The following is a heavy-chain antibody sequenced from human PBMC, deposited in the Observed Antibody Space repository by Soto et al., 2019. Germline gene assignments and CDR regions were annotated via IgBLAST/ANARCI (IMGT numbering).Heavy chain of an antibody. V-gene: IGHV3-15*01. CDR3: TTGADWGPPHVDY. J-gene: IGHJ4*02. CDR1: GFSFNDAW. D-gene: IGHD7-27*01. Sequence: GGSLRLSCAASGFSFNDAWMSWVRQAPGKGLEWVGRIKSNTDGGTTDYTAPVKDRFTISRDDSKNTLYLQINSLKTEDTAVYYCTTGADWGPPHVDYWGQGALVTVS. CDR2: IKSNTDGGTT.